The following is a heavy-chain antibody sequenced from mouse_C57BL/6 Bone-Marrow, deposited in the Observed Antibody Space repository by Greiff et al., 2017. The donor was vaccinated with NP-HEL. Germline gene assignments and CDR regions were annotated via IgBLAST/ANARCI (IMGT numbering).Heavy chain of an antibody. CDR2: IYPGGGYT. J-gene: IGHJ2*01. CDR1: GYTFTNYW. Sequence: QVQLQQSGAELVRPGTSVKMSCKASGYTFTNYWIGWAKQRPGHGLEWIGEIYPGGGYTNYNEKFKGKATLTADKSSSTAYMQFSSLTSEDSAIYYCAREDYYGSSYDWGQGTTLTVSS. V-gene: IGHV1-63*01. CDR3: AREDYYGSSYD. D-gene: IGHD1-1*01.